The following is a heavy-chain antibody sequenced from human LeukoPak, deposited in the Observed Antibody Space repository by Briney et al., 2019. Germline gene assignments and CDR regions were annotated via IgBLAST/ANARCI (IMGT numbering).Heavy chain of an antibody. CDR1: GFSISNFW. CDR2: LKGDGSED. D-gene: IGHD2-2*01. CDR3: ARDGLTYARDY. Sequence: GGSLRLSCEASGFSISNFWMTWVRQAPGKGLEWVAHLKGDGSEDYYVDSVKGRITTYRDSARNSLYLQMNSLRVEDTAFYYCARDGLTYARDYWGQGTLVTVSS. V-gene: IGHV3-7*01. J-gene: IGHJ4*02.